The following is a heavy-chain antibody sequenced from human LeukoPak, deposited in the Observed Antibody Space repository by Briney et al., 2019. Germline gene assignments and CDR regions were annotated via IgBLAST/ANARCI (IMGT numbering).Heavy chain of an antibody. J-gene: IGHJ5*02. CDR3: ARGHLYCSSTSCHRASWFDR. V-gene: IGHV4-34*01. CDR2: INHSGST. D-gene: IGHD2-2*01. CDR1: GGSFSGYY. Sequence: PSETLSLTCAVYGGSFSGYYWSWIRQPPGKGLEWIGEINHSGSTNYNPSLKSRVTISVDTSKNQFSLKLSSVTAADTAVYYCARGHLYCSSTSCHRASWFDRWGQGTLVTVSS.